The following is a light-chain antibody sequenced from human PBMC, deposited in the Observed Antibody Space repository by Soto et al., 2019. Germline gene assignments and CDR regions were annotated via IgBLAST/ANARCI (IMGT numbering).Light chain of an antibody. CDR2: ASS. J-gene: IGKJ1*01. CDR3: QQVDSYPRT. V-gene: IGKV1-9*01. Sequence: QLTQSPFSLSASVGDSVTVXXRASQGIGTYLVWYQQKSGKAPTVXIYASSTLQTGVPSRFSGSGSGTDFSLTISSLHPEDVATYYCQQVDSYPRTFGQGTKVDIK. CDR1: QGIGTY.